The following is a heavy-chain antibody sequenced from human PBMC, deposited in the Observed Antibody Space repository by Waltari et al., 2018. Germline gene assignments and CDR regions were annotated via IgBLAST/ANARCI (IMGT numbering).Heavy chain of an antibody. D-gene: IGHD4-4*01. V-gene: IGHV3-21*01. CDR1: GFTFSSYS. Sequence: EVQLVESGGGLVKPGGSLRLSCAASGFTFSSYSMNWVRLAPGKGLEWVSSISSSSSYIYYADSVKGRFTISRDNAKNSLYLQMNSLRAEDTAVYYCARARGYSNFYYYYYMDVWGKGTTVTISS. CDR2: ISSSSSYI. CDR3: ARARGYSNFYYYYYMDV. J-gene: IGHJ6*03.